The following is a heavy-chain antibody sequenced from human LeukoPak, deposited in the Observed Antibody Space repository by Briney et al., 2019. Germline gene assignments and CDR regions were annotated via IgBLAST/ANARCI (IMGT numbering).Heavy chain of an antibody. CDR2: IYWDDDK. D-gene: IGHD3-10*01. CDR3: ADYYHGYFDY. Sequence: SGPTLLNLTQPLTLTCTFFGFSLSTSGGGVGWIRQPPGKALEWLALIYWDDDKRYSPSLKSRLTITKDTSKSQVVLTMTNMDPVDTATYYCADYYHGYFDYWGQGTLVTVSS. V-gene: IGHV2-5*02. J-gene: IGHJ4*02. CDR1: GFSLSTSGGG.